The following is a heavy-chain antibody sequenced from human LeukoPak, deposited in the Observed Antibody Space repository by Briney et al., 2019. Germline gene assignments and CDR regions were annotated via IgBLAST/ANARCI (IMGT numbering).Heavy chain of an antibody. D-gene: IGHD1-26*01. CDR1: GGTFSNYT. Sequence: SVKVSCKASGGTFSNYTITWVRQAPGQGLEWMGGIIPIFDTVNYAQKFQGRVTITADESTSSAYMELSGLRSDDTAVYYCARDCRGGLLAPCAHAWGQGTLVTVSS. CDR3: ARDCRGGLLAPCAHA. CDR2: IIPIFDTV. J-gene: IGHJ5*02. V-gene: IGHV1-69*13.